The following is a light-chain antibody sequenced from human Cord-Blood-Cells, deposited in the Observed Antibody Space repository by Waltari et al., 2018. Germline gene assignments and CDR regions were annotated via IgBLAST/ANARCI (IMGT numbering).Light chain of an antibody. CDR3: SSYTSSSTLV. CDR2: DVS. J-gene: IGLJ2*01. CDR1: SRAVGGYNY. Sequence: QSALTQPASVSGSPGQSITISCTGTSRAVGGYNYAPWYQQHPGKAPKLMIYDVSNRPSGVSNRFSGSKSGNTASLTISGLQAEDEADYYCSSYTSSSTLVFGGGTKLTVL. V-gene: IGLV2-14*01.